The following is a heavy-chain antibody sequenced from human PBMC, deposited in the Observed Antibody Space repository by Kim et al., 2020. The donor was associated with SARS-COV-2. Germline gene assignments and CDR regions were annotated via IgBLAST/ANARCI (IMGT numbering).Heavy chain of an antibody. V-gene: IGHV3-33*06. CDR3: AKDIYGSGSYTWGYFDY. J-gene: IGHJ4*02. D-gene: IGHD3-10*01. Sequence: SMKGRFTISRDNSKSTLFLQMNSLRAEDTAMYYCAKDIYGSGSYTWGYFDYWGQGTLVTVSS.